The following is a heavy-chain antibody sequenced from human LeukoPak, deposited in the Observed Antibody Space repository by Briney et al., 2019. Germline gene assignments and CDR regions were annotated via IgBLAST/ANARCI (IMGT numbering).Heavy chain of an antibody. CDR3: AELGITMIGGV. J-gene: IGHJ6*04. V-gene: IGHV3-21*01. Sequence: PGGSLRLSCAASGFTLSTYSLNWVRQAPGKGLEWVSSISSSSLYIYYAGSVKGRFTISRDNAKNSLYLQMNSLRAEDTAVYCCAELGITMIGGVWGKGTTVTISS. CDR2: ISSSSLYI. D-gene: IGHD3-10*02. CDR1: GFTLSTYS.